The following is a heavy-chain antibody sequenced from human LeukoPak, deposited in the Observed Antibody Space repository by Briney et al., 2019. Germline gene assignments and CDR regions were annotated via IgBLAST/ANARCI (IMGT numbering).Heavy chain of an antibody. CDR2: ISGSGGST. J-gene: IGHJ4*02. CDR3: ARVKDHRGIAVAGSDY. D-gene: IGHD6-13*01. V-gene: IGHV3-23*01. Sequence: GGTLRLSCAASGFTFSSYGMSWVRQAPGKGLEWVSAISGSGGSTYYADSVKGRFTISRDNSKNTLYLQMNSLRTEDTAVYYCARVKDHRGIAVAGSDYWGQGTLVTVSS. CDR1: GFTFSSYG.